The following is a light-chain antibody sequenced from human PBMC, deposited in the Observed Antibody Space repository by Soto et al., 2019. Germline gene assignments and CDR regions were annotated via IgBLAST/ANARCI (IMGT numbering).Light chain of an antibody. V-gene: IGKV2-28*01. Sequence: EIVLTQSPLSLPVTPGEPASISCRSSRNLLHSNGYYYLDWYLQKPGQSPQLLIYLGSNRASGVPDRVSVSGSGTDVTLPTSRVEAEDVGVYFCAHGLATPFTFGGGTKVESK. CDR3: AHGLATPFT. CDR2: LGS. J-gene: IGKJ4*01. CDR1: RNLLHSNGYYY.